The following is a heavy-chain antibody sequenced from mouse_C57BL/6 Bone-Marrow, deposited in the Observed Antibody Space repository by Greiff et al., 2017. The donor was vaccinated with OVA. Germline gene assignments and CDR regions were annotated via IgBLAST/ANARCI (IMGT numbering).Heavy chain of an antibody. CDR1: GYTFTSYW. D-gene: IGHD2-3*01. Sequence: QVQLQQPGAELVMPGASVKLSCKASGYTFTSYWMHWVKQRPGHGLEWIGEIDPSDSYTNYNQKFKGKSTFTVDKSSCTACMQLSSLTSEDSAVYYCARLGDGYPLFDYWGQGTTLTVSS. J-gene: IGHJ2*01. CDR3: ARLGDGYPLFDY. CDR2: IDPSDSYT. V-gene: IGHV1-69*01.